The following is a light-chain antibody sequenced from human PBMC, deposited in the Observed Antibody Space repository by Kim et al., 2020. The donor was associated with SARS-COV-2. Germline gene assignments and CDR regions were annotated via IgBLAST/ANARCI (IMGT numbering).Light chain of an antibody. J-gene: IGKJ4*01. V-gene: IGKV3-20*01. CDR3: QQYGSSPLT. CDR1: QSVSNSY. Sequence: SPGERANLSCRASQSVSNSYLAWYQQKPGQAPRLLIYGASSRATGIPDRFSGSGSGTDFTFSISRLEPEDFAVYYCQQYGSSPLTFGGGTKVDIK. CDR2: GAS.